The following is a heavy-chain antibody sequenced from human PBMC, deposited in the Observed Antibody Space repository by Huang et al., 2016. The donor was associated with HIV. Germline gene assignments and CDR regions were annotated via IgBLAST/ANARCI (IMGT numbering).Heavy chain of an antibody. V-gene: IGHV4-34*02. CDR3: ARRYNSRRDY. Sequence: QVQLEQWGAGLLKASETLSLTCAVYGGSFSGYYWNWLRQAPGKGLAWVGEINHSGNTNYNPSLKGRVNMSVDTSKSQFSLYLTSLSAADTGTYFCARRYNSRRDYWGRGTLVTVHS. D-gene: IGHD3-22*01. J-gene: IGHJ4*02. CDR2: INHSGNT. CDR1: GGSFSGYY.